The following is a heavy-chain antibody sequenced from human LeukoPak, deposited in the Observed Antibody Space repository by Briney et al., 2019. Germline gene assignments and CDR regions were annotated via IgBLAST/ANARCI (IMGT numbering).Heavy chain of an antibody. CDR2: INHSAST. Sequence: SETLSLTCAVYGGPFRGDSWTWIRQPPGKGLEWIGEINHSASTNYNPSLKSRVIMSLDTSKNQLSLNLTSVTAADTAVYYCATEGLAGTGTQWHVFDIRGQGTLVTVSS. CDR3: ATEGLAGTGTQWHVFDI. J-gene: IGHJ3*02. V-gene: IGHV4-34*01. CDR1: GGPFRGDS. D-gene: IGHD6-13*01.